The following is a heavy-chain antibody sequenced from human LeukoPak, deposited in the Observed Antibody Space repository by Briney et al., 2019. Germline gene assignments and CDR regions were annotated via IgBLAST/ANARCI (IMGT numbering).Heavy chain of an antibody. J-gene: IGHJ6*03. CDR2: IYYSGYT. CDR3: ARTTMVRGTYYMDV. CDR1: GGSISSYY. D-gene: IGHD3-10*01. V-gene: IGHV4-59*12. Sequence: SETLSLTCTVSGGSISSYYWSWIRQPPGKGLEWIGYIYYSGYTNYNPSLKSRVTISVDTSKNQFSLKMRSVTAAGTAVYYCARTTMVRGTYYMDVWGKGTTVTISS.